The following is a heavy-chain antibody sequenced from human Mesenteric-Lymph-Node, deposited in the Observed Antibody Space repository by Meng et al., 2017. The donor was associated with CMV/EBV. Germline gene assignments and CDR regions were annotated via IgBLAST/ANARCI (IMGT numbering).Heavy chain of an antibody. CDR2: IIPILGIT. CDR3: VGGIAAAGSRWFDP. D-gene: IGHD6-13*01. J-gene: IGHJ5*02. Sequence: QVQLLQAGAEVKKPGSSVKVSCKASGGTFSSYTISWVRQAPGQGLEWMGRIIPILGITNYAQKFQGRVTITADKSTSTAYMELSSLRSEDTAVYYCVGGIAAAGSRWFDPWGQGTLVTVSS. CDR1: GGTFSSYT. V-gene: IGHV1-69*02.